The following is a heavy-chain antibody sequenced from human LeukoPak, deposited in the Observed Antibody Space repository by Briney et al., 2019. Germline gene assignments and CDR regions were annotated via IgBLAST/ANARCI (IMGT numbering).Heavy chain of an antibody. V-gene: IGHV3-7*02. D-gene: IGHD2/OR15-2a*01. CDR1: VLTFHNYV. Sequence: GGSLRLPYAACVLTFHNYVIRWVDQAPGKGLEWVANINQDGSEKNCVDSVKGRFTISRDNAKNSLYLQMNSLRAEDTAVYYCANNRASPDYWGQGTLVTVSS. CDR3: ANNRASPDY. CDR2: INQDGSEK. J-gene: IGHJ4*02.